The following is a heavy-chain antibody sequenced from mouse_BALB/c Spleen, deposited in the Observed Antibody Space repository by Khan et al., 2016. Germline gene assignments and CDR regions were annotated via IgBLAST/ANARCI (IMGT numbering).Heavy chain of an antibody. CDR2: ISYSGST. Sequence: EVQLQESGPGLVKPSQSLSLTCTVTGYSITSDYAWNWIRQFPGNKLEWMGYISYSGSTSYNPSLKSRISITRDTSKNQFFLQLNSVTTEDTATYYWARNLWYFDVWGAGTTVTVSS. CDR1: GYSITSDYA. CDR3: ARNLWYFDV. J-gene: IGHJ1*01. V-gene: IGHV3-2*02.